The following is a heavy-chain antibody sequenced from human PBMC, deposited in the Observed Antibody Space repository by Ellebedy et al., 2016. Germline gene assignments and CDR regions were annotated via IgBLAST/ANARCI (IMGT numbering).Heavy chain of an antibody. V-gene: IGHV4-59*12. J-gene: IGHJ5*02. CDR1: GGSISSYY. Sequence: SETLSLXXTVSGGSISSYYWSWIRQPPGKGLEWIGYIYYSGSTNYNPSLKSRVTISVDTSKNQFSLKLSSVTAADTAVYYCARGRPPYYSSGGRWFNPWGQGTLVTVSS. CDR3: ARGRPPYYSSGGRWFNP. CDR2: IYYSGST. D-gene: IGHD6-19*01.